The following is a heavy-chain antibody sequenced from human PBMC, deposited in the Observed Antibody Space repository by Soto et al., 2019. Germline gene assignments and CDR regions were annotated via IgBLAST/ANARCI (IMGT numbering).Heavy chain of an antibody. V-gene: IGHV1-2*02. CDR2: SSPKSGGT. Sequence: SVKFSCKASGYTFIDYDMHCVRQAPGQGFEWRGRSSPKSGGTNYAQKFQGRVTMTWDTSLNTAYMELSSPMSADTAVYYFARPPGYISDWYYFDLWGQGTLVTVSS. CDR1: GYTFIDYD. J-gene: IGHJ4*02. D-gene: IGHD6-19*01. CDR3: ARPPGYISDWYYFDL.